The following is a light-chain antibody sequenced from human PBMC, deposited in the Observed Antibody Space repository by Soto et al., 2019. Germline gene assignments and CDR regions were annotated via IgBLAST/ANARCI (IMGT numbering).Light chain of an antibody. CDR2: EVS. J-gene: IGLJ1*01. V-gene: IGLV2-14*03. Sequence: QSALTQPASVSGSPGQSITVSCTGTSSDVGGYNSVSWYQQHPGKPPKLIIYEVSNRPSGVSDRFSGSKSGNTASLTISGLQAADEADYYCSSYTSTSSYVFATGTKVTVL. CDR1: SSDVGGYNS. CDR3: SSYTSTSSYV.